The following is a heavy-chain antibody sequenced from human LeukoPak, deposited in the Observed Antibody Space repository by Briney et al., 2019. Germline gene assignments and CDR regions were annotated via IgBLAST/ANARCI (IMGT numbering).Heavy chain of an antibody. Sequence: SETLSLTCAVYGGSFSGYYWSWIRQPPGKGLEWIGEINHSGSTNYNPSLKSRVTISVDTSKNQFSLKLSSVTAADTAVYYRASDSSGYYYYYGMDVWGQGTTVTVSS. V-gene: IGHV4-34*01. CDR3: ASDSSGYYYYYGMDV. D-gene: IGHD3-22*01. CDR2: INHSGST. J-gene: IGHJ6*02. CDR1: GGSFSGYY.